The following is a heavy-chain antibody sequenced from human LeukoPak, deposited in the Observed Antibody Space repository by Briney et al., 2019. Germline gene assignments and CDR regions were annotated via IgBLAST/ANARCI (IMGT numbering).Heavy chain of an antibody. CDR1: GYTFTGYY. D-gene: IGHD6-13*01. CDR2: INPNSGGT. CDR3: ARDRGSYSSSWYDAFDI. Sequence: GASVKVSCKASGYTFTGYYMHWVRQAPGQGLEWMGWINPNSGGTNYAQKFQGRVTMTRDTSISTAYMELSRLRSDDTAVYYCARDRGSYSSSWYDAFDIWGQGTMVTVSS. J-gene: IGHJ3*02. V-gene: IGHV1-2*02.